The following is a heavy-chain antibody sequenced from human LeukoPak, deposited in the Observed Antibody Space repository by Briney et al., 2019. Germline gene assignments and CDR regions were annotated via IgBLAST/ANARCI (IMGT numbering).Heavy chain of an antibody. CDR3: AKDLYYYDSSGQYH. CDR2: ISGSGGST. V-gene: IGHV3-23*01. D-gene: IGHD3-22*01. Sequence: GGSLRLSCAASGFTFSSYAMSWVRQAPGKGLEWVSAISGSGGSTYYADSVKGRLTISRDNSKNTLYLQMNGLRAEDTAVYYCAKDLYYYDSSGQYHWGQGTLVTVSS. J-gene: IGHJ5*02. CDR1: GFTFSSYA.